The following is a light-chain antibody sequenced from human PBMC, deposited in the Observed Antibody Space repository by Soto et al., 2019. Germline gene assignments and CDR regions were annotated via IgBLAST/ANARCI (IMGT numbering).Light chain of an antibody. V-gene: IGKV3-15*01. CDR1: QSASSTY. CDR2: GAS. CDR3: QQYNNWPPWT. Sequence: EVVLTQSPGTLSLSPGEGATLSCRASQSASSTYLAWYQQKPGQASRLLIYGASTRATGFPARFSGSGSGTEFTLTISSLQSEDFAVYYCQQYNNWPPWTFGQGTKVDIK. J-gene: IGKJ1*01.